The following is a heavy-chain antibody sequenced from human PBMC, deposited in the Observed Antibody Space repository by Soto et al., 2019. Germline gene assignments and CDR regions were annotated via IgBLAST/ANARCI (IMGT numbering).Heavy chain of an antibody. CDR3: ARGLHKQWLLDY. J-gene: IGHJ4*02. D-gene: IGHD6-19*01. CDR1: GGSFSGYY. Sequence: PSETLSLTCAVYGGSFSGYYWSWIRQPPGKGLEWIGEINHSGSTNYNPSLKSRVTISVDTSKNQFSLKLSSVTAADTAVYYCARGLHKQWLLDYWGQGTLVTVSS. V-gene: IGHV4-34*01. CDR2: INHSGST.